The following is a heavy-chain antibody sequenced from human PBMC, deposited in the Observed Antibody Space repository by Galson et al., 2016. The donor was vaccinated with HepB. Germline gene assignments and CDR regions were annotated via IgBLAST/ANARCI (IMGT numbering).Heavy chain of an antibody. CDR3: AKGLSYYLGAIHGMDV. V-gene: IGHV3-23*01. J-gene: IGHJ6*04. CDR1: GFTFSSYA. Sequence: LRLSCAASGFTFSSYAMSWVRQTPGKGLEWVSAINGDGGITLYADSVEGRFTISRDNSKNTLYLQMSSLRAEDTAVYFCAKGLSYYLGAIHGMDVWGKGTTVTVSS. CDR2: INGDGGIT. D-gene: IGHD3-10*01.